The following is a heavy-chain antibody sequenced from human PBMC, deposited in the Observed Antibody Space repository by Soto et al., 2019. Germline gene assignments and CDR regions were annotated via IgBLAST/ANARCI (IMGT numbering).Heavy chain of an antibody. Sequence: SETLSLTCTVSGGSISSYYWSWIRQPPGKGLEWIGYVYYSGSTNYNPSLKSRVTISVDTSKNQFSLKLSSVTAADTAVYYCARSGSGSYSPYYHYYGMDVWGQGTTVTVSS. D-gene: IGHD3-10*01. CDR2: VYYSGST. V-gene: IGHV4-59*08. CDR3: ARSGSGSYSPYYHYYGMDV. CDR1: GGSISSYY. J-gene: IGHJ6*02.